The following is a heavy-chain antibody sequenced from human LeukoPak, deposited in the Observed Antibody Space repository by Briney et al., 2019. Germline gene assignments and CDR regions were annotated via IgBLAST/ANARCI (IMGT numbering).Heavy chain of an antibody. Sequence: GESLKLSCKGSGYSFTSYWIGWVRQMPGKGLEWMGIIYPGDSDTRYSPSFQGQVTISADKSISTAYLQWSSLKASDTAMYYCATGYYDILTGYYTGLDYWGQGTLVTVSS. CDR3: ATGYYDILTGYYTGLDY. CDR2: IYPGDSDT. J-gene: IGHJ4*02. CDR1: GYSFTSYW. D-gene: IGHD3-9*01. V-gene: IGHV5-51*01.